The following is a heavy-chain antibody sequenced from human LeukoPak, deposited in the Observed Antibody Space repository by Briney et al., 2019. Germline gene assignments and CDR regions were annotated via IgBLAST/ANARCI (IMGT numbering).Heavy chain of an antibody. J-gene: IGHJ4*02. Sequence: SETLSLTCAVYGGSFSGDYWSWIRQPPGKGLEWIGEINHSGSTNYNPSLKSRVTISVDTSKNQFSLKLSSVTAADTAVYYCARDSIGDGYTWGYWGQGTLVTVSS. CDR2: INHSGST. V-gene: IGHV4-34*01. CDR3: ARDSIGDGYTWGY. D-gene: IGHD5-24*01. CDR1: GGSFSGDY.